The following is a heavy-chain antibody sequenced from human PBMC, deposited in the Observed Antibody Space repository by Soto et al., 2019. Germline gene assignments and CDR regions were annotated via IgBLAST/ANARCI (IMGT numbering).Heavy chain of an antibody. Sequence: GGSLRLSCAASGFTFSSYGMHWVRQAPGKGLEWVAVIWYDGSNKYYADSVKGRFTISRDNSKNTLYLQMNSLRAEDTAVYYCARDRSYYGSGSYYNEGYYYYGMDVWGQGTTVTVSS. CDR1: GFTFSSYG. D-gene: IGHD3-10*01. J-gene: IGHJ6*02. V-gene: IGHV3-33*01. CDR2: IWYDGSNK. CDR3: ARDRSYYGSGSYYNEGYYYYGMDV.